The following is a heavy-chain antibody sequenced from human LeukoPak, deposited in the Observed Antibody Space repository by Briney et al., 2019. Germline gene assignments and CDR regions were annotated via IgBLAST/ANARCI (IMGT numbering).Heavy chain of an antibody. CDR2: INTYNGNT. CDR1: GDTFTGYY. CDR3: ARSPLRGPFDY. D-gene: IGHD3-3*01. J-gene: IGHJ4*02. Sequence: ASVKVSCKASGDTFTGYYMHWVRQAPGQGLEWMGWINTYNGNTNYAQKLHGRVTMTADTSTSTAYMELRSLISADTAMYYCARSPLRGPFDYWSQGTLVTVSS. V-gene: IGHV1-18*04.